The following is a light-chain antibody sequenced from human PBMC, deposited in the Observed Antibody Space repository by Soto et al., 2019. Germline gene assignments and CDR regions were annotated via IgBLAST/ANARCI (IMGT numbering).Light chain of an antibody. CDR2: EVS. V-gene: IGLV2-14*01. Sequence: QSVLTQPASVSGSPGQSITISCTGASSDVGYYNYVSWYQQHPGKAPKLMIYEVSNRPSGVSNRFSGSKSGNTASLTISGLQAEDAADYYCSSYTSRSTIEVFGTGTKVTV. J-gene: IGLJ1*01. CDR1: SSDVGYYNY. CDR3: SSYTSRSTIEV.